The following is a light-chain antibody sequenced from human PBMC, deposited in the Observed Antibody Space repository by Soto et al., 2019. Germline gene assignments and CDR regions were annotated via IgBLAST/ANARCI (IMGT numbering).Light chain of an antibody. CDR3: QQRSNWPIT. V-gene: IGKV3-11*01. CDR1: ESVSSY. CDR2: DAS. Sequence: EIVLTQSPATLSLSPGERATLSCRASESVSSYLAWYQQKPGQAPRLLIYDASNRATGIPARFSGSGSGTDFTLTISSLEPEDFAAYYCQQRSNWPITFGQGTRLETK. J-gene: IGKJ5*01.